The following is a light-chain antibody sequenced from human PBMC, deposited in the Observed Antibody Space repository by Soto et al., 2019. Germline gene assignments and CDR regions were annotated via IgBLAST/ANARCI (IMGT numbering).Light chain of an antibody. Sequence: IRTTQSPSTLSASVGDRVTITCRASQSISSWLAWYQQKPGKAPKLLIYDASSLESGVPSRFSGSGSGTDFTLTISSLQPEDFATYYCQQANSFPITFGQGTRLEI. CDR1: QSISSW. CDR2: DAS. V-gene: IGKV1-5*01. CDR3: QQANSFPIT. J-gene: IGKJ5*01.